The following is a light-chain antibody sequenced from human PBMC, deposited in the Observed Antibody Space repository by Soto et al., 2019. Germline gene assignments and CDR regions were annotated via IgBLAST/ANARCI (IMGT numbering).Light chain of an antibody. Sequence: QTVVTQEPSFSVSPGGAVTLTCGLSSGSVSTSYYPSWYQQTPGQAPRTLIYYTNVRSSGVPDRFSGSILGNKAALTITGAQADDESDYYCVLYMGSGISVFGGGTKLTVL. CDR1: SGSVSTSYY. V-gene: IGLV8-61*01. CDR2: YTN. CDR3: VLYMGSGISV. J-gene: IGLJ2*01.